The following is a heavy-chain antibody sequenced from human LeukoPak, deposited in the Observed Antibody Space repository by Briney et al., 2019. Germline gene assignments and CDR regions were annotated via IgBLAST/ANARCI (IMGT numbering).Heavy chain of an antibody. Sequence: PSETLSLTCAVYGGSFSGYYWSWNRQPPGKGLEWIGEINHSGSTNYNPSLKSRVTISVDTSKNQFSLKLSSVTAADTAVYYCARLLDYGDPGYYGMDVWGQGTTVTVSS. D-gene: IGHD4-17*01. CDR3: ARLLDYGDPGYYGMDV. CDR1: GGSFSGYY. CDR2: INHSGST. V-gene: IGHV4-34*01. J-gene: IGHJ6*02.